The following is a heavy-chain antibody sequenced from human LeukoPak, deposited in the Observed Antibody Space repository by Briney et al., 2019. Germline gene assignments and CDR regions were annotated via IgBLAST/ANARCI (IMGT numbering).Heavy chain of an antibody. CDR1: GCTFSNYW. CDR3: VRDGGVSGYDLPDY. Sequence: GGSLRLSCAASGCTFSNYWMTWVRQAPGKGLEWVAHINQDGSEEHYMDSVKARFTISRDNAKNSLSLQMNSLRAEDTAVYYCVRDGGVSGYDLPDYWGQGTLVTVSS. D-gene: IGHD5-12*01. V-gene: IGHV3-7*01. J-gene: IGHJ4*02. CDR2: INQDGSEE.